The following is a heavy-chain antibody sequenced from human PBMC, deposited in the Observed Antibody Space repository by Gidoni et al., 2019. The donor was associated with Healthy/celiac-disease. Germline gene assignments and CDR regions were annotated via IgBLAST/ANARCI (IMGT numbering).Heavy chain of an antibody. CDR3: AKDKSHGAFDI. V-gene: IGHV3-43*01. J-gene: IGHJ3*02. CDR1: GFTFDDYT. CDR2: ISWDGGST. Sequence: EVQLVASGGVVVQPGGSLRLSCAASGFTFDDYTMPWVRQAPGKGLEWVSLISWDGGSTYYADSVKGRFTISRDNSKNSLYLQMNSLRTEDTALYYCAKDKSHGAFDIWGQGTMVTVSS.